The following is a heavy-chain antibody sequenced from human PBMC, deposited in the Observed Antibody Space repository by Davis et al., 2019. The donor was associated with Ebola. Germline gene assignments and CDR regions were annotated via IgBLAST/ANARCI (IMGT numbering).Heavy chain of an antibody. CDR3: ARALGYCSGGSCYGFDY. CDR1: GYSFTNYW. Sequence: GESLKISCKGSGYSFTNYWIGWVRQMPGKGLEWMGIVYPGDSDTRYSPSFQGQVTISADKSISTAYLQWSSLKASDTAMYYCARALGYCSGGSCYGFDYWGQGTLVTVSS. V-gene: IGHV5-51*01. CDR2: VYPGDSDT. J-gene: IGHJ4*02. D-gene: IGHD2-15*01.